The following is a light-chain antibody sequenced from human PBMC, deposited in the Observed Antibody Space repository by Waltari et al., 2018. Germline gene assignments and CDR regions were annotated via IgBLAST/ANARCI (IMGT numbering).Light chain of an antibody. CDR1: QRINGW. J-gene: IGKJ1*01. Sequence: IPLTQSPFTLSASVGDRVTISCRASQRINGWLAWYQQIPGMAPKHLICKESSLQSGVPSRFSGSGSGTEFTLTISSLQPDDFTSYYCQQYSTYPWTFGQGTKVEIK. V-gene: IGKV1-5*03. CDR2: KES. CDR3: QQYSTYPWT.